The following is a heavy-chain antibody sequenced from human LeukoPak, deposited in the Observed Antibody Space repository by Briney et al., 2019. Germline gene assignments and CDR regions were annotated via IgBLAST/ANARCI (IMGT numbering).Heavy chain of an antibody. V-gene: IGHV3-15*01. Sequence: GGSLRLSCAASGFTFSNAWMSWVRQAPGKGLEWVGRIKSKTDGGTTDYAAPVKGRFTISRDDSKNTLYLQMNSLKTEDTAVYYCTTEYKYCSGGSCYDYWGQGTLVTVSS. J-gene: IGHJ4*02. CDR1: GFTFSNAW. CDR2: IKSKTDGGTT. CDR3: TTEYKYCSGGSCYDY. D-gene: IGHD2-15*01.